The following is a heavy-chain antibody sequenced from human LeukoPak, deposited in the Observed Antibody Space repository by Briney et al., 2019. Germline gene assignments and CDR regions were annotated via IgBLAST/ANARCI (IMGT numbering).Heavy chain of an antibody. CDR2: ISSSSSYI. D-gene: IGHD6-13*01. CDR1: GFTFSSYA. J-gene: IGHJ4*02. V-gene: IGHV3-21*01. CDR3: ARDRGGAAADDY. Sequence: GGSLRLSCAASGFTFSSYAMSWVRQAPGKGLEWVSSISSSSSYIYYADSVKGRFTISRDNAKNSLYLQMNSLRAEDTAVYYCARDRGGAAADDYWGQGTLVTVSS.